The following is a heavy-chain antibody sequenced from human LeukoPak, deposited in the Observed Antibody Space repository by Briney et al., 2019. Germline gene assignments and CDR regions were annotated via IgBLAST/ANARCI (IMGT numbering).Heavy chain of an antibody. CDR2: FDPEDGET. J-gene: IGHJ4*02. D-gene: IGHD4-17*01. Sequence: WASVKVSCKVSGYTLTELSMHWVRQAPGKGLEWMGGFDPEDGETIYAQKFQGRVTMTEDTSTDTAYMELSGLRSEDTAVYYCATVETTVTTFDYWGQGTLVTVSS. V-gene: IGHV1-24*01. CDR1: GYTLTELS. CDR3: ATVETTVTTFDY.